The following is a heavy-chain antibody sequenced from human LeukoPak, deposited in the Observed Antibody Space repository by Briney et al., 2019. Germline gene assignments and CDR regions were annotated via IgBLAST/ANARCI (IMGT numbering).Heavy chain of an antibody. Sequence: PGGSLRLSCVASGFTVSSTYMNWVRHAPGKGLEWVSVLYSDDTTYYADSVKGRFTISRDNSKNTLFLQMNSLRAEDTAVYYCARGDRRDGYRFDYWGQGTLVTVSS. V-gene: IGHV3-53*01. CDR3: ARGDRRDGYRFDY. CDR2: LYSDDTT. D-gene: IGHD5-24*01. J-gene: IGHJ4*02. CDR1: GFTVSSTY.